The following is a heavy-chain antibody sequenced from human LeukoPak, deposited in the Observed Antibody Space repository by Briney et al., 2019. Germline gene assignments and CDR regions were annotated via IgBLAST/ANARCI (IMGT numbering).Heavy chain of an antibody. Sequence: GASVKVSCKASGYTFTSYDINWVRQAPGQAPEFMGWINPNSGDTGYAQKFQGRVTITRSTSISTAYMELSSLRSEDTAVYYCTRHTSPTFDYWGQGTLVTVSS. CDR1: GYTFTSYD. V-gene: IGHV1-8*01. D-gene: IGHD2-2*01. J-gene: IGHJ4*02. CDR3: TRHTSPTFDY. CDR2: INPNSGDT.